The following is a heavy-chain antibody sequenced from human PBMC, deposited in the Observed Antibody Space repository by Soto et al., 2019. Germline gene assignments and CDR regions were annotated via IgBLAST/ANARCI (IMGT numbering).Heavy chain of an antibody. Sequence: VQLVESGGGVVQPGGSLRLSCAASGFKFDDYAMEWVRQAPGKGLEWVSVISWDGVDTYYADSVKGRFTISRDNNKNSLFLQMNSLRTEDSALYYCAKDRGVYSSGWYGAFDPWGQGTLVTVSS. V-gene: IGHV3-43D*04. CDR1: GFKFDDYA. CDR2: ISWDGVDT. CDR3: AKDRGVYSSGWYGAFDP. D-gene: IGHD6-19*01. J-gene: IGHJ5*02.